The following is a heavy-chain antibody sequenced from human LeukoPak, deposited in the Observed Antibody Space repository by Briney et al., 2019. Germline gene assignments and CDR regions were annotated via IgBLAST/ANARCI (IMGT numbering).Heavy chain of an antibody. V-gene: IGHV4-39*01. CDR3: ARYMYGGKSYGVDV. CDR2: IYYSGST. CDR1: GGSISRSIYY. J-gene: IGHJ6*02. D-gene: IGHD4-23*01. Sequence: SETLSLTCTVSGGSISRSIYYWGWIRQSPGKGLEWIGSIYYSGSTYYNPSLKTRVTTSVDTSKSQFSLNLNSLTAADTAVYYCARYMYGGKSYGVDVWGQGTTVTVSS.